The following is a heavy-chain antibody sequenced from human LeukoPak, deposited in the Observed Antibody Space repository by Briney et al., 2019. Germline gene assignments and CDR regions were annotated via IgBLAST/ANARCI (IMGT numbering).Heavy chain of an antibody. CDR2: INNDGSIT. V-gene: IGHV3-74*01. CDR1: GCIFSRYW. D-gene: IGHD3-10*01. CDR3: ARGPSVLGAIDN. J-gene: IGHJ4*02. Sequence: GGALRLSCAASGCIFSRYWWHWVRQAPGKELVWVSRINNDGSITNSADSVKGRFTISRDNAKDMLYLQMDSLRVEDTAIYYCARGPSVLGAIDNWGQGTLVAVSS.